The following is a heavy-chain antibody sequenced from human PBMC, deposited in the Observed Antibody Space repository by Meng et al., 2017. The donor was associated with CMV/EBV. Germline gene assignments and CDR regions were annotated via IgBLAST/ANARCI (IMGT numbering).Heavy chain of an antibody. V-gene: IGHV3-23*01. D-gene: IGHD3-16*01. J-gene: IGHJ6*02. Sequence: GGSLRLSCAASGFTFSGYAMSWVRQAPGKGLEWVSAISGSGGSTYYADSVKGRFTISRDNAKNSLYLQMNSLRLEDTASYFCVRAMGLGFYYYGMDVWGQGTTVTVSS. CDR1: GFTFSGYA. CDR2: ISGSGGST. CDR3: VRAMGLGFYYYGMDV.